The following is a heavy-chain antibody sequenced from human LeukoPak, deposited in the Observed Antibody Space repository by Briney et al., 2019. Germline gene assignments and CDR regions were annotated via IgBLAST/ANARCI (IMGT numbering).Heavy chain of an antibody. V-gene: IGHV1-18*01. D-gene: IGHD1-26*01. J-gene: IGHJ4*02. Sequence: ASVKVSCKASGYXFTSYGMSWVRQAPGQGLEWMGWISAYNGNTNYAQKLQGRVTMTTDTSTSTAYMELRSLRSDDTAVYYCARENEVVGTFDYWGQGTLVTVSS. CDR1: GYXFTSYG. CDR2: ISAYNGNT. CDR3: ARENEVVGTFDY.